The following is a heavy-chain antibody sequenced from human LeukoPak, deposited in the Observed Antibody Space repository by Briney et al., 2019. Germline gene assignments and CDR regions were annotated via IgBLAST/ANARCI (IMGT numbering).Heavy chain of an antibody. CDR2: IYSGDST. J-gene: IGHJ4*02. D-gene: IGHD6-19*01. V-gene: IGHV3-66*01. Sequence: PGGSLRLSCAASGFTVSSNYMSWVRQAPGKGLEWVSVIYSGDSTYYADSVKGRFTISRDNSKNTLYLQMNSLRAEDTAVYYCARLRVAYSSGWCFDYWGQGTLVTVSS. CDR3: ARLRVAYSSGWCFDY. CDR1: GFTVSSNY.